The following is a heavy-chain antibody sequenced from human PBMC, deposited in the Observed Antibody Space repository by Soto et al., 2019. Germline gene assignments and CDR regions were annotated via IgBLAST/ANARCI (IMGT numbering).Heavy chain of an antibody. J-gene: IGHJ3*02. CDR1: GGTFSSYT. D-gene: IGHD3-16*01. CDR3: ARGAPTAPLGEFTDNAFDI. Sequence: QVQLVQSGAEVKKPGSSVKVSCKASGGTFSSYTISWVRQAPGQGLEWMGRIIPILGIANYAQKFQGRVTITADKSTRTAYMELSSLRSEDTSVYYCARGAPTAPLGEFTDNAFDIWGQGTMVTVSA. CDR2: IIPILGIA. V-gene: IGHV1-69*02.